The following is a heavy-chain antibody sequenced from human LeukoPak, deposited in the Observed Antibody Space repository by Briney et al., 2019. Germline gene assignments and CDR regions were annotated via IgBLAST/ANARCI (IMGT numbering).Heavy chain of an antibody. CDR2: IYYSGST. Sequence: SETLSLTCTASGGSISSSSYYWGWIRQPPGKGLEWIGSIYYSGSTYYNPSLKSRVTISVDTSKNQFSLKLSSVTAADTAVYYCARRNRPNYYYYGMDVWGQGTTVTVSS. V-gene: IGHV4-39*01. CDR1: GGSISSSSYY. CDR3: ARRNRPNYYYYGMDV. J-gene: IGHJ6*02. D-gene: IGHD1-14*01.